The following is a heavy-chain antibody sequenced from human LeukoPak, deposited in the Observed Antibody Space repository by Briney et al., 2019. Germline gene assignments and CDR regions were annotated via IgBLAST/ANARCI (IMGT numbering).Heavy chain of an antibody. CDR3: ARGEYYGSGTSRAFDI. D-gene: IGHD3-10*01. J-gene: IGHJ3*02. CDR1: GYTFTGYY. CDR2: INPNSGGT. Sequence: ASVKVSGKASGYTFTGYYMHWVRQAPGQGLEWMGWINPNSGGTNYAQKLQGRVTMTTDTSTSTAYMELRSLRSDDTAVYYCARGEYYGSGTSRAFDIWGQGTMVTVSS. V-gene: IGHV1-2*02.